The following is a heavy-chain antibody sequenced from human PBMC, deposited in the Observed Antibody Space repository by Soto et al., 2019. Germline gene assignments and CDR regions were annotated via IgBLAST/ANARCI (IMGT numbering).Heavy chain of an antibody. CDR2: ITHDGTLT. J-gene: IGHJ6*02. Sequence: EVQLVESGGGLVQPGGSLRLSCAASGFTFSSYWMHWYRQTPGKGLVWVSDITHDGTLTSYADSVKGLFTISRENAKNTLDLQMNSLRVEDTAVYYCATGSCSGGRCWDYYSYGMDVWGQGTRVTVSS. V-gene: IGHV3-74*01. CDR1: GFTFSSYW. CDR3: ATGSCSGGRCWDYYSYGMDV. D-gene: IGHD2-15*01.